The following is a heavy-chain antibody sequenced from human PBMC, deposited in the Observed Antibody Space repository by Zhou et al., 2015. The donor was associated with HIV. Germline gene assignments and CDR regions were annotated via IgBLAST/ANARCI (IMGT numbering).Heavy chain of an antibody. V-gene: IGHV1-69*06. J-gene: IGHJ5*02. CDR3: ARLWVDSSGDNWFDP. CDR2: IIPMFGTV. CDR1: GGTFSNYA. D-gene: IGHD3-22*01. Sequence: QVLLVQSGAEVKKPGSSVKVSCEASGGTFSNYAVSWVRQAPGQGLEWMGAIIPMFGTVRYAQKFQGRVTLTADRSTNTAYMEMRSLRSEDTAVYYCARLWVDSSGDNWFDPWGQGTLVTVSS.